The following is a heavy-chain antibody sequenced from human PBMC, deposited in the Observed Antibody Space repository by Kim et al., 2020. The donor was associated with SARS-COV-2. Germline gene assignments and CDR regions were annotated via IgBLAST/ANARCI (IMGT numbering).Heavy chain of an antibody. Sequence: ASVKVSCRASADIFRAYGVTWVRQAPGQGLDWIGWVTTYNAVTNYAQKFRGRVTMTTDTSTSTAYMELRSLRSDDSAVYYCARRFGSLDYDYHMDVWGKG. CDR1: ADIFRAYG. V-gene: IGHV1-18*04. D-gene: IGHD3-10*01. J-gene: IGHJ6*03. CDR2: VTTYNAVT. CDR3: ARRFGSLDYDYHMDV.